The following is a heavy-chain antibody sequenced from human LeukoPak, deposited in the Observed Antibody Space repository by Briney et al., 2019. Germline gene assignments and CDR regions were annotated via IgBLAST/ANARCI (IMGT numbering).Heavy chain of an antibody. J-gene: IGHJ4*02. CDR1: GDSVSSNSAA. V-gene: IGHV6-1*01. CDR3: ARRDGYKIDH. CDR2: TYYRSKWYN. D-gene: IGHD5-24*01. Sequence: SQTLSLTCAISGDSVSSNSAAWNWLRQSPSRGLEWLGRTYYRSKWYNDYAVSVKRRITINPNTSKNRFSPDLTSVTGANTAVYYCARRDGYKIDHWGQGTLVTVSS.